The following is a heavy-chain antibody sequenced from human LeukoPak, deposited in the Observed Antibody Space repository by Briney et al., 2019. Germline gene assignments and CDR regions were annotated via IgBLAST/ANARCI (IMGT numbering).Heavy chain of an antibody. CDR3: ARGRDSSGYEGGLDY. V-gene: IGHV4-61*01. D-gene: IGHD3-22*01. Sequence: SETLSLTCSVSGGSVSGDPYYWSWIRQPPGKGPEWIGHISYSGSVNSNPSLKSRVTASIDTSKNQFSLKLSSVTAADTAVYYCARGRDSSGYEGGLDYWGQGTLVTVSS. CDR1: GGSVSGDPYY. CDR2: ISYSGSV. J-gene: IGHJ4*02.